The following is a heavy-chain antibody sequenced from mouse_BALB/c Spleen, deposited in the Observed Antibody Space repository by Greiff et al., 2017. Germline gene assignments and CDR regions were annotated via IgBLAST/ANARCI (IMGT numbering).Heavy chain of an antibody. CDR3: ARSWSDRSYDANYDAMDY. CDR2: ISSGSSSI. D-gene: IGHD2-10*01. CDR1: GFTFSSFG. J-gene: IGHJ4*01. V-gene: IGHV5-17*02. Sequence: DVMLVESGGGLVQPGGSRKLSCAAAGFTFSSFGVHWVRQAPEKGLEWVAYISSGSSSIYYADTVKGRFTISRDNPKNTLFLQLPSLRSEDTAMYYWARSWSDRSYDANYDAMDYWGQGTSGTVSS.